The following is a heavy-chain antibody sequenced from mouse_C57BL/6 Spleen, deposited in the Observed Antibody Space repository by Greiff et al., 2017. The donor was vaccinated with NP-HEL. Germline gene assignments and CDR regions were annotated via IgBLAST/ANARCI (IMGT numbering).Heavy chain of an antibody. V-gene: IGHV14-3*01. Sequence: EVKLVESVAELVRPGASVKLSCTASGFNIKNTYMHWVKQRPEQGLEWIGRIDPANGNTKYAPKFQGKATITADTSSNTAYLQLSSLTSEDTAIYYCARTTDGYYGAMDYWGQGTSVTVSS. CDR1: GFNIKNTY. D-gene: IGHD2-3*01. CDR2: IDPANGNT. J-gene: IGHJ4*01. CDR3: ARTTDGYYGAMDY.